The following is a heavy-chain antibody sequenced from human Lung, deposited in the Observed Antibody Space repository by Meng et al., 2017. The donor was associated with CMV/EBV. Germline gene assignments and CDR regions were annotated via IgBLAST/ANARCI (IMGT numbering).Heavy chain of an antibody. J-gene: IGHJ4*02. CDR3: ASWGYSSSWYYFDY. CDR1: GGSISSYY. D-gene: IGHD6-13*01. Sequence: SETLSLXCTVSGGSISSYYWSWIRQPPGKGLEWIGYIYYSRSTNYNPSLKSRVTISVDTSKNQFSLKLSSVTAADTAVYYCASWGYSSSWYYFDYWGQGTXVTVSS. CDR2: IYYSRST. V-gene: IGHV4-59*01.